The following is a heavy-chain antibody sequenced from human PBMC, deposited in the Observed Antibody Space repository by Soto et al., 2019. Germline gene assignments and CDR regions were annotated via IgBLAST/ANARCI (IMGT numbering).Heavy chain of an antibody. CDR2: ISSGGTYT. CDR1: GFTFSNYA. Sequence: PGGSLRLSCAASGFTFSNYAMTWVRQAPGKGLEWVSAISSGGTYTDYADSVKGRFTLSRDNSKNTLYLQMNSLRAEDTAVYYCAKELGIWDYWGQGTLVTVSS. CDR3: AKELGIWDY. J-gene: IGHJ4*02. D-gene: IGHD2-15*01. V-gene: IGHV3-23*01.